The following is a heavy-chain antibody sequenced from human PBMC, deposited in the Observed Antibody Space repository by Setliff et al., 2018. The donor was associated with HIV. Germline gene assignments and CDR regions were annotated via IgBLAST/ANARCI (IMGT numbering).Heavy chain of an antibody. V-gene: IGHV1-3*01. CDR2: INAGNGNT. D-gene: IGHD2-15*01. CDR3: ARLSSAATWGGGAFDI. CDR1: GYSFTSYT. Sequence: ASVKVSCKASGYSFTSYTIHWVRQAPGQRLEWMGWINAGNGNTKYSQKFRGRVTFTRDTSASTAYLGLSGLGFEDTAVYYCARLSSAATWGGGAFDIWGQGTMVTVSS. J-gene: IGHJ3*02.